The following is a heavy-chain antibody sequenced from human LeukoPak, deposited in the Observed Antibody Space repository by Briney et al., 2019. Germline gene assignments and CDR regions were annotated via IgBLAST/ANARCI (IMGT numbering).Heavy chain of an antibody. Sequence: GGSLRLSCAASGFTFSSYWMHWVRQAPGKGLEWVSYISSSGSTIYYADSVKGRFTISRDNAKNSLYLQMNSLRAEDTAVYYCARDPIQLWFFFDIWGQGTMVTVSS. J-gene: IGHJ3*02. CDR2: ISSSGSTI. V-gene: IGHV3-48*04. CDR3: ARDPIQLWFFFDI. CDR1: GFTFSSYW. D-gene: IGHD5-18*01.